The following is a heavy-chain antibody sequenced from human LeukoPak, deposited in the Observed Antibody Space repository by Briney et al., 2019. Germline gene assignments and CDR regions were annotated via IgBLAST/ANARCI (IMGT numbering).Heavy chain of an antibody. CDR2: INQEGTVK. Sequence: GGSLRLSCAASGFIFSNYWMNWVRQAPGKGLEWVANINQEGTVKYYVDSVKGRFTISRDNAKNSLYLQMSSLTAEDTAVYYCTRDPTYYLRYGYFNFWGQGVLVTVSS. J-gene: IGHJ4*02. V-gene: IGHV3-7*01. D-gene: IGHD3-9*01. CDR1: GFIFSNYW. CDR3: TRDPTYYLRYGYFNF.